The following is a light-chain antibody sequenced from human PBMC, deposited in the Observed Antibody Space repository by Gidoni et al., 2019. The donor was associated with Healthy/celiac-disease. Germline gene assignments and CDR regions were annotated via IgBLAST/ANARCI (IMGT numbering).Light chain of an antibody. CDR1: QSVSSN. Sequence: EIVMTQSPATLSVSPGERATLSCRASQSVSSNLAWYQQKPGQAPRLLIYGASTRATGIPARFSGSGSGTEVTLTISSLQSEDFAVYYCQQYNNWPLFXQXTKLEIK. J-gene: IGKJ2*01. CDR3: QQYNNWPL. CDR2: GAS. V-gene: IGKV3-15*01.